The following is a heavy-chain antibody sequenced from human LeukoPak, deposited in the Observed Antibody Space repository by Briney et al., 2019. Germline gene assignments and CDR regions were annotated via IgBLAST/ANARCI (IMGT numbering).Heavy chain of an antibody. V-gene: IGHV4-59*08. CDR2: IYYSGST. CDR1: GGSISSYY. D-gene: IGHD4-17*01. CDR3: ARFYGGYYYYYMDV. Sequence: SETLSLTCTVSGGSISSYYWSWVRQPPGKGLEWVGYIYYSGSTNYNPSLKSRVTMSVDTSRNQFSLKLNSVTAADTAVYYCARFYGGYYYYYMDVWGKGTTVTVSS. J-gene: IGHJ6*03.